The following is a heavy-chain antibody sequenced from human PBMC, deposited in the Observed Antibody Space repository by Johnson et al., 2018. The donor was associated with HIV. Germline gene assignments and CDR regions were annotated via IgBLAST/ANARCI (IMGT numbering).Heavy chain of an antibody. CDR2: INWNGGRT. CDR1: GFTFSTYG. Sequence: VQLVESGGGVVQPGRSLRLSCAASGFTFSTYGMSWVRQAPGKGLEWVSGINWNGGRTGYVDSMKGRFTISRDNAKNFVYLQMNSLRAEDTALYYCARGYYYDSSGYYDAFDVWGQGTVLTVSS. J-gene: IGHJ3*01. V-gene: IGHV3-20*04. CDR3: ARGYYYDSSGYYDAFDV. D-gene: IGHD3-22*01.